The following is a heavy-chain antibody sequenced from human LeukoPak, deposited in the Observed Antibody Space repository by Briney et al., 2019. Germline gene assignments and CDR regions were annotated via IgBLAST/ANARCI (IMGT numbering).Heavy chain of an antibody. CDR3: ARHAYLWGDNWFDP. D-gene: IGHD2-21*01. Sequence: SETLSLTCAVYGGSFSGYYWSWIRQPPGKGLEWIGEINHSGSTNYNPSLKSRVTISVDTSKNQFSLKLSSVTAADTAVYYCARHAYLWGDNWFDPWGQGTLVTVSS. CDR2: INHSGST. CDR1: GGSFSGYY. J-gene: IGHJ5*02. V-gene: IGHV4-34*01.